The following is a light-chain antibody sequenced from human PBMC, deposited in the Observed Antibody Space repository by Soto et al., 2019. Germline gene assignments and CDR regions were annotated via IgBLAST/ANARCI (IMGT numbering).Light chain of an antibody. CDR3: SSFTGTSSQYV. V-gene: IGLV2-14*03. Sequence: QSALTQPASVSGSPGQSISFSCTGSNSDIGASVYVSWYQQHPGKAPKLMIYEVNKRPSGVSDRFSGSKSGNTASLTISGLLAEDEADYYCSSFTGTSSQYVFGSGTKLTVL. J-gene: IGLJ1*01. CDR1: NSDIGASVY. CDR2: EVN.